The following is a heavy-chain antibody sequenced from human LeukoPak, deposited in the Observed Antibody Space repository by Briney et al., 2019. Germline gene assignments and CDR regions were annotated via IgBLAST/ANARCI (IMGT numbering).Heavy chain of an antibody. J-gene: IGHJ4*02. CDR2: ISSSGSTI. D-gene: IGHD3-22*01. CDR3: ARDRNYYDSSGYHRVDY. Sequence: GGSLRLSCAASGFTFSDYYMSWIRQAPGKGLEWVSYISSSGSTIYYADSVKGRFTISRDNAKNSLYLQMNSLRAEDTAVYYCARDRNYYDSSGYHRVDYWGQGTLVTVSS. V-gene: IGHV3-11*04. CDR1: GFTFSDYY.